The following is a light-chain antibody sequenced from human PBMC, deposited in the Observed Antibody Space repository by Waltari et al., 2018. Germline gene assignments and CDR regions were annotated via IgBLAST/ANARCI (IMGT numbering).Light chain of an antibody. Sequence: DIQMTQSPSSLSASVGDRVAITCRASQNIGNFLNWSQQTPGTAPNLLIFAASSLQPGAPSRFSGSGSGSDFTLTISTLQPEDFAAYYCLQSYRPPLTFGGGTRVEI. CDR3: LQSYRPPLT. CDR1: QNIGNF. CDR2: AAS. V-gene: IGKV1-39*01. J-gene: IGKJ4*01.